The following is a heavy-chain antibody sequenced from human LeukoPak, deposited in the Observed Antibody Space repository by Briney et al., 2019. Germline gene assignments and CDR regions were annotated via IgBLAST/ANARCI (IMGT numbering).Heavy chain of an antibody. Sequence: GGSLRLSCAASGFTFDDYGMSWVRQAPGKGLEWVSGINWNGDSTGYADSVKGRFTISRDNAKNSLYLQMNSLRAEDTALYYCARGALITVAGFFDSWGQGTLVTVSS. V-gene: IGHV3-20*04. CDR1: GFTFDDYG. CDR3: ARGALITVAGFFDS. J-gene: IGHJ4*02. CDR2: INWNGDST. D-gene: IGHD6-19*01.